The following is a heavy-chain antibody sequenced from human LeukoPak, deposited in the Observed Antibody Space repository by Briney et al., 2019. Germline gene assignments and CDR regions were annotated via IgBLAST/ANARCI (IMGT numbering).Heavy chain of an antibody. CDR1: GGSISSGSYY. J-gene: IGHJ3*02. CDR3: ARADYDFWSGYYNAFDI. Sequence: SQTLSLTCTVSGGSISSGSYYWSWIRQPAGKGLEWIGRIYTSGSTNYNPSLKSRVTISIDTSKNQFSLKLSSVTAADTAVYYCARADYDFWSGYYNAFDIWGQGTMVTVSS. V-gene: IGHV4-61*02. D-gene: IGHD3-3*01. CDR2: IYTSGST.